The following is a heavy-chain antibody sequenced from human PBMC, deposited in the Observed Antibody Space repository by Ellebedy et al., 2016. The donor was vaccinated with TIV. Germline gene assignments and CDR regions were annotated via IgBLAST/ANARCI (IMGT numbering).Heavy chain of an antibody. J-gene: IGHJ4*02. CDR3: ARRSSYWSALDF. D-gene: IGHD6-19*01. V-gene: IGHV4-39*01. CDR1: GGSISSSSYY. Sequence: MPSETLSLTCTVSGGSISSSSYYWGWIRQPPGKGLEWIGSIYYDGSTYFNPSLKSRVTISKDTSKNQFSLKLTSVTAADTAVYYCARRSSYWSALDFWGQGTLATVSS. CDR2: IYYDGST.